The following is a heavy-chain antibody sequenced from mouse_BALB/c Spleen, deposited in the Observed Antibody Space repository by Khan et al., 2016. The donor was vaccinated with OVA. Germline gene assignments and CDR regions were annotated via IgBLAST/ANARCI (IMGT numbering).Heavy chain of an antibody. CDR3: TRDGNYAHWYFDV. J-gene: IGHJ1*01. Sequence: EVELVESGGGLVRPGGSLKLSCAASGFSFTTYTMSWVRQTPEKRLEWVATINSGSNYNYYPDSVKGRFTISRDNAKNPLSLKSSSRKSEDTAMYYCTRDGNYAHWYFDVWGAGTTVTVSS. V-gene: IGHV5-6-4*01. D-gene: IGHD2-1*01. CDR1: GFSFTTYT. CDR2: INSGSNYN.